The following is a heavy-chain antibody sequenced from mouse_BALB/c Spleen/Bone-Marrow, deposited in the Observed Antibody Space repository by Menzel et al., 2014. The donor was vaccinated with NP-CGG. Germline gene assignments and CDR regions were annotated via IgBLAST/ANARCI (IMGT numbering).Heavy chain of an antibody. J-gene: IGHJ1*01. V-gene: IGHV14-3*02. CDR1: GFNIKDTY. D-gene: IGHD2-14*01. CDR3: ASYRYAWYFDV. CDR2: IDPANGNT. Sequence: EVQLQESGAELVKPGASVKLSCTASGFNIKDTYMHWVKQRPERGLEWIGRIDPANGNTKYDPKFQGKATITADTSSNTAYLQLSSLTSEDTAVYYCASYRYAWYFDVWGAGTTVTVS.